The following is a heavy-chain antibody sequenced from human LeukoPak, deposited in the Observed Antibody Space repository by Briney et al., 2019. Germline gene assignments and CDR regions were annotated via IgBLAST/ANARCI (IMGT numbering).Heavy chain of an antibody. V-gene: IGHV1-2*02. D-gene: IGHD2-15*01. CDR2: INPNSGGT. J-gene: IGHJ3*02. Sequence: APVKVSCKASGYTFTGYYMHWVRQAPGQGREWMGSINPNSGGTNYAQKFQGRVIMTRDTSISTAYMELSRLRSDDTAVYYCARDCSGGSCRAHGAFDIWGQGTMVTVSS. CDR3: ARDCSGGSCRAHGAFDI. CDR1: GYTFTGYY.